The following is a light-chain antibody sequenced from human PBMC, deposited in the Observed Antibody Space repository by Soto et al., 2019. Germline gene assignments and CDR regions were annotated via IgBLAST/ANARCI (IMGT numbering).Light chain of an antibody. V-gene: IGKV3-11*01. J-gene: IGKJ3*01. Sequence: EIVMTQSPATLSVSPGERATLSCRASQSVSSNLAWYQQKPGQTPKLLIYVASNRATGIPARFSGSGSGTDFTLTISSLEPEDFAVYYCQQRSNWPPVITFGPGTKVDIK. CDR1: QSVSSN. CDR2: VAS. CDR3: QQRSNWPPVIT.